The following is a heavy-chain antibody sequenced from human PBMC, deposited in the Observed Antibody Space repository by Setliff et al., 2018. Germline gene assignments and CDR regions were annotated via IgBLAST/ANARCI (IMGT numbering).Heavy chain of an antibody. D-gene: IGHD6-25*01. CDR1: GFTFSTYR. V-gene: IGHV3-33*08. Sequence: QPGGSLRLSCAASGFTFSTYRMHWVRQAPGKGLEWVAVIWDDGGNKYHADSVKGRFTISRDNSKNTLYLQMNSLGAEDTAVYYCARSPANGGHDAFDIWGRGTMVTVSS. CDR3: ARSPANGGHDAFDI. CDR2: IWDDGGNK. J-gene: IGHJ3*02.